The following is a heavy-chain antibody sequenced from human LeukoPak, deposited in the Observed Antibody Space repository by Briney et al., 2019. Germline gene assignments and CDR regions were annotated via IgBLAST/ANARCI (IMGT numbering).Heavy chain of an antibody. Sequence: GASVKVSCKASGYTFTSYDINWVRQATGQGLEWMGWMNPNSGNTGYAQKFQGRVTMTRNTSISTAYMELSSLRPEDTAVYYCARGRSRLYYYDSSGNDAFDIWGQGTMVTVSS. J-gene: IGHJ3*02. CDR2: MNPNSGNT. V-gene: IGHV1-8*01. D-gene: IGHD3-22*01. CDR3: ARGRSRLYYYDSSGNDAFDI. CDR1: GYTFTSYD.